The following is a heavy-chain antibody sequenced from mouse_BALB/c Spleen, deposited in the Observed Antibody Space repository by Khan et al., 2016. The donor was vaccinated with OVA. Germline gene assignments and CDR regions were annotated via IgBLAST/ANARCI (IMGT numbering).Heavy chain of an antibody. Sequence: VQLKQSGAELVKPGASVKLSCTASGFNIKDTYMHWVKQRPEQGLEWIGRIDPANGNTKYDPKFQGKATITADTSSNTAYLQLSSLTSEDTAVYYCANCDWYFDVWGAATTVTVSS. CDR2: IDPANGNT. J-gene: IGHJ1*01. V-gene: IGHV14-3*02. CDR3: ANCDWYFDV. CDR1: GFNIKDTY.